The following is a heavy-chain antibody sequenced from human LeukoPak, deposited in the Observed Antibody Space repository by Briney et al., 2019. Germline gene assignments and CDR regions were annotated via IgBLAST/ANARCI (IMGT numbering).Heavy chain of an antibody. CDR1: GGSISSGGYY. CDR2: IFHSGST. D-gene: IGHD6-13*01. V-gene: IGHV4-31*03. J-gene: IGHJ4*02. Sequence: PSETLSLTCTVSGGSISSGGYYWNWIRQHPVKGLEWIGYIFHSGSTNYNPSLKSRVTISVDTSKNQFSLKVNSVTAADTAVYYCARNPRAQQLDYWGQGTLVTVSS. CDR3: ARNPRAQQLDY.